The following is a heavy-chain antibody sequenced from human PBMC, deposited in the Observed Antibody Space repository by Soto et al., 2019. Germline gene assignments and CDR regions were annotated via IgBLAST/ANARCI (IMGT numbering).Heavy chain of an antibody. V-gene: IGHV4-59*08. CDR1: GGSISSYY. Sequence: SETLSLTCTVSGGSISSYYWSWIRQPPGKGLEWIGYLYYSGSTNYNPSLKSRVTISVDMSKNQFSLKLSSVTAAETAVYYCARLNNYDFWSGPPDFRYYYMDVWGKGTTVTVSS. J-gene: IGHJ6*03. D-gene: IGHD3-3*01. CDR3: ARLNNYDFWSGPPDFRYYYMDV. CDR2: LYYSGST.